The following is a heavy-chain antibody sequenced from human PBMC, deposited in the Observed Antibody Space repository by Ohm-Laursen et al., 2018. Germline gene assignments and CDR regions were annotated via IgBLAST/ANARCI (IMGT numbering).Heavy chain of an antibody. CDR3: ARKGEQGYSSGWSY. V-gene: IGHV3-11*01. CDR1: GFTFSDYY. J-gene: IGHJ4*02. D-gene: IGHD6-19*01. Sequence: SLRLSCTASGFTFSDYYMTWIRQAPGKGLEWISYISTSGSTIYYADSVRGRFTISRDNAKNSLYLQMNSLRAEDTAVYYCARKGEQGYSSGWSYWGQGTLGTVSS. CDR2: ISTSGSTI.